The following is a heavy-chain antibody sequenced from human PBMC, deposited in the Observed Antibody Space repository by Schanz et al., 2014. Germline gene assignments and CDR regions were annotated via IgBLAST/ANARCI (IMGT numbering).Heavy chain of an antibody. Sequence: QVQLQESGPGLVKPSQTLSLTCTVSGGSIRSGTYYWSWIRQHPGKGLEWIGFISCSGSTYYNPSLKSRVTISVDTSKNQFSLNLSSATAADTAVYYCARDRGHGDLPGDIWGQGTMVTVSS. CDR2: ISCSGST. CDR1: GGSIRSGTYY. J-gene: IGHJ3*02. V-gene: IGHV4-31*03. CDR3: ARDRGHGDLPGDI. D-gene: IGHD4-17*01.